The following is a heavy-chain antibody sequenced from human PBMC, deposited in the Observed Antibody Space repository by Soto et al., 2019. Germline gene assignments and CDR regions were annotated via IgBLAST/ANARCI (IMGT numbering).Heavy chain of an antibody. D-gene: IGHD6-13*01. J-gene: IGHJ4*02. CDR1: GGTFSSYT. CDR2: IIPILGIA. Sequence: SVKVSCKASGGTFSSYTISWVRQAPGQGLEWMGRIIPILGIANYAQKFQGRVTITADKSTSTAYMELSSLRSEDTAVYYCARLTQGYSSSQIDYWGQGTLVTVSS. V-gene: IGHV1-69*02. CDR3: ARLTQGYSSSQIDY.